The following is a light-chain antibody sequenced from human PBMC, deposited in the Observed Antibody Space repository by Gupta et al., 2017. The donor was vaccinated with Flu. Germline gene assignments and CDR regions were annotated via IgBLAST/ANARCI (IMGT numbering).Light chain of an antibody. CDR1: QSLLHGNGNKY. V-gene: IGKV2-28*01. Sequence: IVMTQSPLSLPVTLGQPASMSCRYSQSLLHGNGNKYMDWYLQKTGQSPQLVIYFSSNRPPGVPDRFTGSGSGRDYTLKNTRVEADEVVVYYYIKARQTPYTFGQGTKLEI. J-gene: IGKJ2*01. CDR2: FSS. CDR3: IKARQTPYT.